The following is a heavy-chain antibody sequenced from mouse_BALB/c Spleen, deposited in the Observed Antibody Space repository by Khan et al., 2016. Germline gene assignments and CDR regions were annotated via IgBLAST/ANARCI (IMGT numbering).Heavy chain of an antibody. Sequence: EVQLQESGPGLVKPSQSLSLTCTVTGYSITSGYAWNWIRQFPGNKLEWMGYINYSGSTTYNPSFKSQISITRDTSKNQFFLQLKSVTTEDTATYCCASDYYSSSFFDYWGQGTTLTVSS. CDR3: ASDYYSSSFFDY. D-gene: IGHD1-1*01. CDR1: GYSITSGYA. V-gene: IGHV3-2*02. J-gene: IGHJ2*01. CDR2: INYSGST.